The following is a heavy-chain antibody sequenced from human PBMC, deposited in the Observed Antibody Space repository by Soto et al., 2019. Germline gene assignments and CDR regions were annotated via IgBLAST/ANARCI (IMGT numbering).Heavy chain of an antibody. J-gene: IGHJ2*01. CDR3: AREVIPLTTDWYFDP. Sequence: QLQLRESGPGLVKPSETLSLTCTVSGGSISGGVGGLYYWSWIRQPPGKGLEWIGEIYDSGSTYYNPSLKSRVTISVDKSKNQFSLRLSSVTAADAAVYYCAREVIPLTTDWYFDPWGRGTLVTVSS. CDR2: IYDSGST. V-gene: IGHV4-30-4*01. CDR1: GGSISGGVGGLYY. D-gene: IGHD4-17*01.